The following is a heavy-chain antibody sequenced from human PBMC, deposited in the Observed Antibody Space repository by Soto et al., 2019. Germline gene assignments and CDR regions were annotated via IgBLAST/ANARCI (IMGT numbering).Heavy chain of an antibody. CDR3: ARVLRYPPGPDYYYYYGMDV. CDR1: GGSFSGYY. Sequence: SETLSLTCAVYGGSFSGYYWSWIRQPPGKGLEWIGEINHSGSTNYNPSLKSRVTISVDTSKNQFSLKLSSVTAADTAVYYCARVLRYPPGPDYYYYYGMDVWGQGTSVT. J-gene: IGHJ6*02. V-gene: IGHV4-34*01. D-gene: IGHD3-9*01. CDR2: INHSGST.